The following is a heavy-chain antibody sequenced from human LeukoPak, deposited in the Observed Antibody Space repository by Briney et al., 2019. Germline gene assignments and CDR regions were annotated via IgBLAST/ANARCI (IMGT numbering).Heavy chain of an antibody. Sequence: GGSLRLSCAASGFTFDDYAMHWVRQAPGKGLEGVSGISWNSGSIGYADSVKGRFTISRDNAKNSLYLQMNSLRAEDMALYYCANALGTGIAAPIAGFWGQGTLVTVSS. CDR3: ANALGTGIAAPIAGF. J-gene: IGHJ4*02. D-gene: IGHD6-6*01. V-gene: IGHV3-9*03. CDR1: GFTFDDYA. CDR2: ISWNSGSI.